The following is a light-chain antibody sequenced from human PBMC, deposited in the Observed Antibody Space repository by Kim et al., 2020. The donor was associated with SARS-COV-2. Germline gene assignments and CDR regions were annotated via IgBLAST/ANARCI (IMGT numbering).Light chain of an antibody. CDR1: QSVSSNY. J-gene: IGKJ1*01. CDR2: GAS. V-gene: IGKV3-20*01. Sequence: EIVLTQSPGTLSLSPGERATLSCRASQSVSSNYLAWYQQKPGQAPRLLIYGASSRATGIPDRFSGTGSGTDFTLTISRLEPEDFAVYYCQQYVISRTFGQGTKVDIK. CDR3: QQYVISRT.